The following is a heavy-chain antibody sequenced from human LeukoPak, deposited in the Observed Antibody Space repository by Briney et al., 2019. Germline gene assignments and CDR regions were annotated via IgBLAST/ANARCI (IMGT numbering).Heavy chain of an antibody. V-gene: IGHV1-2*02. J-gene: IGHJ3*02. CDR1: GSTLIGYY. CDR3: ARGRYYDSSGYQSDAFDI. Sequence: GASVKVSCKASGSTLIGYYVHWVRQAPGQGLEWMGWINPNSGGTKYAQKFKGRVTMTRDTSISTAYMELSRLSFDDTGVYYCARGRYYDSSGYQSDAFDIWGQGTMVTVSS. CDR2: INPNSGGT. D-gene: IGHD3-22*01.